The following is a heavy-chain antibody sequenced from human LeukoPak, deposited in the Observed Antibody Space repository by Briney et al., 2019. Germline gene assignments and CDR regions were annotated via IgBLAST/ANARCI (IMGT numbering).Heavy chain of an antibody. Sequence: KTSETLSLTCTVSGYSISSGYYWGWIRQPPGKGLEWIGSIYHSGSTYYNPSLKSRVTISVDTSKNQFSLKLSSVTAADTAVYYCARDSSRCFDQRPNWFDPWGQGTLVTVSS. J-gene: IGHJ5*02. CDR1: GYSISSGYY. CDR3: ARDSSRCFDQRPNWFDP. D-gene: IGHD3-9*01. CDR2: IYHSGST. V-gene: IGHV4-38-2*02.